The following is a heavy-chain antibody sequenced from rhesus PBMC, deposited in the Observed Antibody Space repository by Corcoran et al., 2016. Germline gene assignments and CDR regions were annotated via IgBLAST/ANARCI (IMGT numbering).Heavy chain of an antibody. V-gene: IGHV4-169*01. CDR2: FYGSVSST. D-gene: IGHD3-3*01. CDR3: VRGLRGSNSLDV. CDR1: GGSISSSY. J-gene: IGHJ5-2*02. Sequence: QLQLQESGPGLVKPSETLSVTCAVSGGSISSSYWSWIRQAPGKGLEWIGYFYGSVSSTNSNPSLKSRVTLSVDTSKNQFSLKLSSVTAADTAVYYCVRGLRGSNSLDVWGRGVLVTVSS.